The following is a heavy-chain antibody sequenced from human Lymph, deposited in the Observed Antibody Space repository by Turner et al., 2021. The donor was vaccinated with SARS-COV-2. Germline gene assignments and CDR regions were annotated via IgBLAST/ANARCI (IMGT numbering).Heavy chain of an antibody. CDR2: ISYDGSNK. CDR3: ARYGSGGYFYYGLDV. CDR1: GFTFSPYA. J-gene: IGHJ6*02. V-gene: IGHV3-30*04. Sequence: QVQLVESGGGVVEPGRSLRLACAASGFTFSPYAIHWVRQAACKGLEWVAVISYDGSNKYYADSVKGRFTISRDNSKNTLYLQMNSLRAEDTAVYYCARYGSGGYFYYGLDVWGQGTTVTVSS. D-gene: IGHD3-10*01.